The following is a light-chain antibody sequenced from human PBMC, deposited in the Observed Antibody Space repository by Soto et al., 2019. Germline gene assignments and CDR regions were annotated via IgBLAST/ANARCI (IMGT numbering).Light chain of an antibody. J-gene: IGKJ1*01. Sequence: DIQMTQSPSTLSGSVGDRVTITCRASQTISSWLAWYQQKPGKAPKLLIYAASTLQSGVPSRFSGSGSGTTFTLTIRSLQPEDFATYYCQQSYSFPRTFGQGTKVDIK. CDR2: AAS. V-gene: IGKV1-39*01. CDR3: QQSYSFPRT. CDR1: QTISSW.